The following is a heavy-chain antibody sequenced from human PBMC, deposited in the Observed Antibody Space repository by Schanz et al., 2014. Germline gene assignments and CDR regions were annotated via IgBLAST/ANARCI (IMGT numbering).Heavy chain of an antibody. J-gene: IGHJ5*02. CDR1: GYTFTSFA. V-gene: IGHV7-4-1*02. D-gene: IGHD2-15*01. CDR2: INTNNGDP. Sequence: QVQLVQSGSELKKPGASVKVSCKASGYTFTSFAMNWVRQAPGQGLEWMGWINTNNGDPTYAQGFTGRFVFSLDTSVSTAYHQISSLKAEDTAVYYCARGGVVVVTAALNGFDPWGQGTLVTVSS. CDR3: ARGGVVVVTAALNGFDP.